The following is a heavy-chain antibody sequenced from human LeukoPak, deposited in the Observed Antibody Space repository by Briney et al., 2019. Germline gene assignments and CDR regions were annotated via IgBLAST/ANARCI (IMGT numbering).Heavy chain of an antibody. Sequence: GRSLRLSCAASGFTFSSYAMHWVRQAPGKGLEWVAVISYDGSNKYYADSVKGRFTISRDNSKNTLYLQMNSLRAEDTAVYYCAPYPGSGIDYWGQGTLVTVSS. CDR1: GFTFSSYA. D-gene: IGHD6-19*01. CDR3: APYPGSGIDY. V-gene: IGHV3-30-3*01. CDR2: ISYDGSNK. J-gene: IGHJ4*02.